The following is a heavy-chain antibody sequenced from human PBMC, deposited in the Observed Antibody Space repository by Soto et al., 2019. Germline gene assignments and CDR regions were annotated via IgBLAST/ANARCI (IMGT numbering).Heavy chain of an antibody. D-gene: IGHD4-17*01. Sequence: EVQLVESGGGLVQPGGSLRLSCAASRFSFNSYWMHWVRQAPGKGLVWVSRINSDGSNTRYADSVKGGFTISRDNAKNTLYLQMNGLRAEDTALYYCARGYGDEELGWFDPWGQGTLVTVSS. J-gene: IGHJ5*02. CDR1: RFSFNSYW. V-gene: IGHV3-74*01. CDR3: ARGYGDEELGWFDP. CDR2: INSDGSNT.